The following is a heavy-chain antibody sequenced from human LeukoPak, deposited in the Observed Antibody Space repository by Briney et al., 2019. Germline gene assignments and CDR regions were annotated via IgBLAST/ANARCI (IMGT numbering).Heavy chain of an antibody. J-gene: IGHJ5*02. CDR1: GYTFTSYG. CDR3: ARAPELGWFDP. V-gene: IGHV1-18*01. Sequence: GASVKVSCKASGYTFTSYGISWVRQAPGQGLEWMGWISAYNGNTNYAQKLQGRVTMTTDTSTSTAYMELKTLRSDDTAVYYCARAPELGWFDPWGQGTLVTVSS. D-gene: IGHD1-26*01. CDR2: ISAYNGNT.